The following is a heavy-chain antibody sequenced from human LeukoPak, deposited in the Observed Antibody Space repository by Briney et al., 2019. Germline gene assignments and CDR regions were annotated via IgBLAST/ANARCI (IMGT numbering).Heavy chain of an antibody. D-gene: IGHD3-22*01. V-gene: IGHV3-23*01. J-gene: IGHJ3*02. CDR1: GFTFSSYA. CDR3: AKDYYDSSGYYYGHDAFDI. Sequence: PGGSLRLSCAASGFTFSSYAMSWVRQAPGKGLEWVSAISGSGGSTYYADSVKGRFTISRDNSKNTLYLQMNSLRAEDTAVYYCAKDYYDSSGYYYGHDAFDIWGQGTMVTVSS. CDR2: ISGSGGST.